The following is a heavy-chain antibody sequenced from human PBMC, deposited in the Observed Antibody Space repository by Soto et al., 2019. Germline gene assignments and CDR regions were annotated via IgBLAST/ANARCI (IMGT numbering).Heavy chain of an antibody. CDR3: AKCGGDCYLYGMDV. CDR1: GFTFSSYA. J-gene: IGHJ6*02. Sequence: EVQLLESGGGLVQPGGSLRLSCAASGFTFSSYAMSWVRQAPGKGLEWVSAISGSGGSTYYADSVKGRFTISRDNSKHTLYLQMNSLRAEDTAVYYCAKCGGDCYLYGMDVWGQGTTVTVSS. V-gene: IGHV3-23*01. CDR2: ISGSGGST. D-gene: IGHD2-21*01.